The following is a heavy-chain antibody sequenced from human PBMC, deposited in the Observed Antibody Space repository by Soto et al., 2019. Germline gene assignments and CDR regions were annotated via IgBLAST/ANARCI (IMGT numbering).Heavy chain of an antibody. Sequence: QVQLVQSGATQEKPGASVKVSCEAFGYSFDSYAYSWVRQAPGQGLEWMGRIGSGDTNYAQKLQGRVTMTTDTSTNTAYMERRSLRSDDTALYYCARENDPYGFDLWGQGTMVTVSS. CDR1: GYSFDSYA. V-gene: IGHV1-18*01. J-gene: IGHJ3*01. CDR2: IGSGDT. CDR3: ARENDPYGFDL.